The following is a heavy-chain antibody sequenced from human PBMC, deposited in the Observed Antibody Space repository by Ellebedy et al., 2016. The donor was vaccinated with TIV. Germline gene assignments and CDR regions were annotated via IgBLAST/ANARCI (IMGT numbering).Heavy chain of an antibody. CDR3: ARDLSFYFASGSYKRELNWFDS. V-gene: IGHV3-23*01. CDR2: IRGGGLGA. J-gene: IGHJ5*01. Sequence: GGSLRLSXSASGFTFRSYAMTWVRQAPGKGLEWVSAIRGGGLGAFYADSVKGRFTISRDNSKNTLYLQMNSLRGQDTAVYYCARDLSFYFASGSYKRELNWFDSWGQGTQVIVSA. CDR1: GFTFRSYA. D-gene: IGHD3-10*01.